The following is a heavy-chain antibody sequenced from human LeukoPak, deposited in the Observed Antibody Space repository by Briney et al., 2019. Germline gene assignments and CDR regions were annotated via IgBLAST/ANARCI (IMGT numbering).Heavy chain of an antibody. Sequence: ASVKVSCKASGYTFTSYGINWVRQAPGQGLEWMGWISAYNGNINYAQKLQGRVTMTTDTSTSTAYMELRSLRSDDTAVYYCARENGGDGYNPYGMDVWGQGTTVTVSS. CDR3: ARENGGDGYNPYGMDV. CDR2: ISAYNGNI. CDR1: GYTFTSYG. J-gene: IGHJ6*02. D-gene: IGHD5-24*01. V-gene: IGHV1-18*01.